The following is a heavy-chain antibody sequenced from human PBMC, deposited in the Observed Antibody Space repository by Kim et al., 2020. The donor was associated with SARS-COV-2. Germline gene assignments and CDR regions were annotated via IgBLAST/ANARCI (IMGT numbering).Heavy chain of an antibody. J-gene: IGHJ4*02. CDR2: FSAGFENA. CDR3: ARGRGSNWSNLDY. V-gene: IGHV1-3*01. Sequence: PGKRLEWMGWFSAGFENAKYSQNFQGRVTITRDTSASTVSMELSSLRSEDTALYFCARGRGSNWSNLDYWGQGTLVTVSS. D-gene: IGHD6-13*01.